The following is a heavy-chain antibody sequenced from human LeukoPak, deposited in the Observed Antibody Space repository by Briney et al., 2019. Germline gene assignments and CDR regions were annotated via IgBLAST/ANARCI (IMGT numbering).Heavy chain of an antibody. CDR1: GFTFSSYA. CDR2: ISSNGGST. Sequence: GGSLRLSCSASGFTFSSYAMHWVRQAPGKALEYVSAISSNGGSTYYADSVKGRFTISRDNSKNTLYLQMSSLRAEDTAVYYCARGLGGYDYVWGSYRTYNWFDPWGQGTLVTVSS. D-gene: IGHD3-16*02. V-gene: IGHV3-64D*06. CDR3: ARGLGGYDYVWGSYRTYNWFDP. J-gene: IGHJ5*02.